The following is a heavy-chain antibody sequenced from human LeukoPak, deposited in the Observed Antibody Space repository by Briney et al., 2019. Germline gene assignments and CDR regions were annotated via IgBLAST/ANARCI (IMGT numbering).Heavy chain of an antibody. Sequence: PGGSLRLSCAASGFTVSSNYMSWVRQAPGKGLEWVSVIYSGGSTYYADSVKGRFTISRDNSQNTLYLQMNSLRAEDTAVYYCARDLRGTAMVPYYYGMDVWGQGTTVTVSS. CDR3: ARDLRGTAMVPYYYGMDV. D-gene: IGHD5-18*01. J-gene: IGHJ6*02. CDR1: GFTVSSNY. CDR2: IYSGGST. V-gene: IGHV3-53*01.